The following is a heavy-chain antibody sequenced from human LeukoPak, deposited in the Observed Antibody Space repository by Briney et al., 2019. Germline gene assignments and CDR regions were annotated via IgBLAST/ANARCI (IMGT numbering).Heavy chain of an antibody. V-gene: IGHV3-23*01. D-gene: IGHD3-3*01. Sequence: HPAGSLRLSCAASGLTFSSSAMSWVRQAPGEGLEWVSSISARGISTYYADSVKGRFTISRDNSKNTLYLQMNSLRGDDIGVYYCAKSFDFSNGHSPILTPFDSWGQGTLVSVSS. J-gene: IGHJ4*02. CDR2: ISARGIST. CDR1: GLTFSSSA. CDR3: AKSFDFSNGHSPILTPFDS.